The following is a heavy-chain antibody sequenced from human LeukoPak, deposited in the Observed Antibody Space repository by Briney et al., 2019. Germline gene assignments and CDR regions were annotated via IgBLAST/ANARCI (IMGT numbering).Heavy chain of an antibody. D-gene: IGHD2-15*01. V-gene: IGHV3-7*01. CDR1: GFTFSTSW. CDR3: ASSHDSAGND. J-gene: IGHJ1*01. Sequence: GGSLRLSCAASGFTFSTSWMSWVRQAPGKGLEWLANINPDGRATFYVDSVKGRFIISRDNAKNSLFLQMSSLRDDDTALYYCASSHDSAGNDWGQGTVVTVYS. CDR2: INPDGRAT.